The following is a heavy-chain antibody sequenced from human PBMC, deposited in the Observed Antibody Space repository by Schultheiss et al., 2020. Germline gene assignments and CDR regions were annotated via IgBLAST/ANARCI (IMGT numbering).Heavy chain of an antibody. Sequence: GGSLRLSCAASGFTFSSYAMHWVRQAPGKGLEWVSGISWNSGSIGYADSVKGRFTISRDNAKNSLYLQMNSLRAEDTALYYCAKGKGPRYGDYRYFDLWGRGTLVTVSS. J-gene: IGHJ2*01. V-gene: IGHV3-9*01. CDR3: AKGKGPRYGDYRYFDL. CDR1: GFTFSSYA. CDR2: ISWNSGSI. D-gene: IGHD4-17*01.